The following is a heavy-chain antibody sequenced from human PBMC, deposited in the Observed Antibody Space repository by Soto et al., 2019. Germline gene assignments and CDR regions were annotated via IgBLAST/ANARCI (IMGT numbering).Heavy chain of an antibody. D-gene: IGHD2-2*01. V-gene: IGHV5-51*01. CDR2: IYPGDSDT. Sequence: GESLKISCKGSGYSFTSYWIGWVRQMLGKGLEWMGIIYPGDSDTRYSPSFQGQVTISADKSISTAYLQWSSLKASDTAMYYCASQRYCSSTSCNWFDPWGQGTLVTVSS. CDR1: GYSFTSYW. J-gene: IGHJ5*02. CDR3: ASQRYCSSTSCNWFDP.